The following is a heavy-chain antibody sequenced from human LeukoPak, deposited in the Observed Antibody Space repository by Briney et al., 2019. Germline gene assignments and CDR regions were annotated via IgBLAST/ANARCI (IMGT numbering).Heavy chain of an antibody. V-gene: IGHV1-2*02. CDR3: ARYRAVAGPEWLDY. Sequence: GASVKVSCKASGYTFTGYYMHWVRQAPGQGLEWMGWINPNSGGTNYAQKFQGRVTMTRDTSISTAYMELSRLRSDDTAVYYCARYRAVAGPEWLDYWVQGTLVTVSS. CDR1: GYTFTGYY. D-gene: IGHD6-19*01. J-gene: IGHJ4*02. CDR2: INPNSGGT.